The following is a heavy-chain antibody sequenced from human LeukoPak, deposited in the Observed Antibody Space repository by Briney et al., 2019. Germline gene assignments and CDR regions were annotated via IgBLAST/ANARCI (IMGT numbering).Heavy chain of an antibody. CDR2: IIPIFGTA. CDR3: AKGDSSGYLDPPNWFDP. J-gene: IGHJ5*02. Sequence: SVKVSCKASGGTFSSYAISWVRQAPGQGLEWMGGIIPIFGTANYAQKFQGRVTITADESTSTAYMEPSSLRSEDTAVYCCAKGDSSGYLDPPNWFDPWGQGTLVTVSS. V-gene: IGHV1-69*01. D-gene: IGHD3-22*01. CDR1: GGTFSSYA.